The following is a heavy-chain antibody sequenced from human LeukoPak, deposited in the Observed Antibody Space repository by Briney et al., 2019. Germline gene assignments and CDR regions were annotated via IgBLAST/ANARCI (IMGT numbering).Heavy chain of an antibody. V-gene: IGHV4-59*01. CDR2: IYYSGTT. CDR1: GGSISSYY. D-gene: IGHD6-13*01. CDR3: ASGSAVAAAGDY. J-gene: IGHJ4*02. Sequence: SETLSLTCTVSGGSISSYYWSWIRQPPGKGLEWIGYIYYSGTTNYNPSLKSRVTISVDTSKNQFPLKLSSVTAADTAVYYCASGSAVAAAGDYWGQGTLATVSS.